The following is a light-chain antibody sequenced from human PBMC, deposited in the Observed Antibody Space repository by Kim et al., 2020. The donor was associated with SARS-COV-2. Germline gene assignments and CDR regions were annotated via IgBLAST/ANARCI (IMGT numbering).Light chain of an antibody. V-gene: IGKV1-39*01. CDR3: QQSYSTPYT. CDR2: AAS. CDR1: QSINSY. Sequence: DIQMTQSPSSLSASVGDRVTITCRTSQSINSYLNWYQQKPGEAPRLLLYAASSLRNGVPSRFSGSGSGTDFTLTISSLQPEDFATYYCQQSYSTPYTFGQGTKLEI. J-gene: IGKJ2*01.